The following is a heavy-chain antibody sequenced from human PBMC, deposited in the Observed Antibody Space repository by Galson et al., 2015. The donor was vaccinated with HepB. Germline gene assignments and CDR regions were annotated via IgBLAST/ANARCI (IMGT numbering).Heavy chain of an antibody. CDR2: INPNSGDT. CDR3: ARDDCSGGSCYLLDY. V-gene: IGHV1-2*02. Sequence: SVKVSCKASGYTFTDHYIHWVRQAPGQGLEWMGWINPNSGDTNYAQKFEGRVTMTRDTSISTAYMELRRLRSDDTAVYYCARDDCSGGSCYLLDYWGQGTLVTVSS. D-gene: IGHD2-15*01. J-gene: IGHJ4*02. CDR1: GYTFTDHY.